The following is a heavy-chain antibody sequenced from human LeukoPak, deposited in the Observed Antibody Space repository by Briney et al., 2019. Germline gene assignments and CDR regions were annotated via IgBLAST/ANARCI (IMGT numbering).Heavy chain of an antibody. D-gene: IGHD5-24*01. CDR2: IYSGGST. CDR1: GFIVSSNY. V-gene: IGHV3-53*01. Sequence: PGGSLRLSCAASGFIVSSNYISWVRQAPGKGLEWVSVIYSGGSTYYADSVKGRFTISRDNSKNTLYLQMNSLRAEDTAVYYCAKGRLGGLQSNTPNFVYWGQGTLVTVSS. CDR3: AKGRLGGLQSNTPNFVY. J-gene: IGHJ4*02.